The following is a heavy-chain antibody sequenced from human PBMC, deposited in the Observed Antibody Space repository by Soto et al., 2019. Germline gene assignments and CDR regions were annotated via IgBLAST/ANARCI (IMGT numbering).Heavy chain of an antibody. D-gene: IGHD3-10*01. J-gene: IGHJ5*02. CDR2: IYYSGST. CDR1: GGSISSYY. CDR3: ARRGDGSGSYDSKASQDNWFDP. Sequence: SETLSLTCTVSGGSISSYYWSWIRQPPGKGLEWIGYIYYSGSTNYNPSLKSRVTISVDTSKNQFSLKLSSVTAADTAVYYCARRGDGSGSYDSKASQDNWFDPWGQGTLVTVSS. V-gene: IGHV4-59*01.